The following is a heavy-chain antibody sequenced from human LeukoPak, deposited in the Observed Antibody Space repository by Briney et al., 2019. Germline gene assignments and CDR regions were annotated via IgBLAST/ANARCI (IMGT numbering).Heavy chain of an antibody. Sequence: GSLRLSCAASGFTLSSYAMPWVRQAPGKGLEGVAVISYDGSNKYYADSAKGRFTISRDNSKNTLYLQMNSLRAEDTAVYYCARDKDSSGYDYWGQGTLVTVSS. CDR1: GFTLSSYA. D-gene: IGHD3-22*01. V-gene: IGHV3-30*04. CDR3: ARDKDSSGYDY. CDR2: ISYDGSNK. J-gene: IGHJ4*02.